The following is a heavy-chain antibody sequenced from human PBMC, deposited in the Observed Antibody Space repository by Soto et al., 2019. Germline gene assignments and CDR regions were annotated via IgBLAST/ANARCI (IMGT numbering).Heavy chain of an antibody. Sequence: PSETLSLTCVVSGGSISSTNWWTWVRQPPGKRLEWIGEIYHNGSTTYDSSLKSRVTISIDTSKRQSSLKLTSVTTADTAVYYCARDPVDGYSFFDYWGQGILVTVSS. V-gene: IGHV4-4*02. D-gene: IGHD2-15*01. J-gene: IGHJ4*02. CDR1: GGSISSTNW. CDR3: ARDPVDGYSFFDY. CDR2: IYHNGST.